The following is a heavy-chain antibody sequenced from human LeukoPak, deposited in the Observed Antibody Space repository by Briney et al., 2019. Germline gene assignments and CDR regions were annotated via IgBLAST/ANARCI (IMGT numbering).Heavy chain of an antibody. J-gene: IGHJ6*02. D-gene: IGHD1-26*01. CDR3: ARCGTPNNYYYHGVDV. V-gene: IGHV3-11*03. CDR2: ISISGSDT. CDR1: GFTFSDDY. Sequence: GGCLRLSRAASGFTFSDDYTSWIRQAPGKGLEWVSYISISGSDTDYADSVKGRFTISRDNAKNSLYLQMSSLRGEDTAVYYCARCGTPNNYYYHGVDVWGQGTTVTVSS.